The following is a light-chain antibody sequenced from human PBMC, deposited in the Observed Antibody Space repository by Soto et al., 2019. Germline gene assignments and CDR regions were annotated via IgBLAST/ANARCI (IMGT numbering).Light chain of an antibody. CDR2: GAS. V-gene: IGKV3-15*01. J-gene: IGKJ1*01. CDR3: QQYNNCGT. CDR1: QSVSSN. Sequence: EIVMTQSPATLSVSPGERATLSCRASQSVSSNLAWYQQKPGQAPRLLIYGASTRATGIPARFSGSGSGTEFPLTISSLQSEDFAVYYCQQYNNCGTFGQGTKVEIK.